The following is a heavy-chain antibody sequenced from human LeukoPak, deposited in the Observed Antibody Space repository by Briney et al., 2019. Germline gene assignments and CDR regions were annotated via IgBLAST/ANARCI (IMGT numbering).Heavy chain of an antibody. CDR2: IYYSAST. CDR3: ARGLYYYESSGYYWFDP. Sequence: SETLSLTCTVSGRSISSGGYYWSWIRQHPRKGLEWFGYIYYSASTYYNTSLKTRVTISVGTSKNQFSLKLTSRTRAGTAVHHCARGLYYYESSGYYWFDPWGEGTLVSVSS. J-gene: IGHJ5*02. D-gene: IGHD3-22*01. CDR1: GRSISSGGYY. V-gene: IGHV4-31*03.